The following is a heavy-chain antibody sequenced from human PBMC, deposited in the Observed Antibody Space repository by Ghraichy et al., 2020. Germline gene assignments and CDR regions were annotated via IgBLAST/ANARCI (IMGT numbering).Heavy chain of an antibody. CDR1: GGSFSGYY. Sequence: ETLSLTCAVSGGSFSGYYWTWIRQPPGKGLEWIGEINHSRSPNYNPSLKSRVTISVDTSKNQFSLKLSSVTAADTSMYYCARADPYYDSSGYQFDYWGQGTLVTVSS. D-gene: IGHD3-22*01. CDR3: ARADPYYDSSGYQFDY. J-gene: IGHJ4*02. CDR2: INHSRSP. V-gene: IGHV4-34*01.